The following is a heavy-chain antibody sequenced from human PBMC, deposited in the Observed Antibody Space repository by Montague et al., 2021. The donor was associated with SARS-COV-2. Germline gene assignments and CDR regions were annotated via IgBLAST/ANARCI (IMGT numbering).Heavy chain of an antibody. CDR3: ARGYQLRFLEWSSRQSTFDY. D-gene: IGHD3-3*01. J-gene: IGHJ4*02. Sequence: SETLSLTCAVHGGSFSGYYWSWIRQPPGKGLEWIGEINHSGSTNYNQSFKSRVTISVDTSKNQFSLKLSSVTAADTAVYYCARGYQLRFLEWSSRQSTFDYWGQGTLVTVSS. CDR1: GGSFSGYY. CDR2: INHSGST. V-gene: IGHV4-34*01.